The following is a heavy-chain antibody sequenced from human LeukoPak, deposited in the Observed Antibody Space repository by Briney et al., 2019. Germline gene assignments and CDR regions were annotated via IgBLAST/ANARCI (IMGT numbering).Heavy chain of an antibody. D-gene: IGHD1-26*01. Sequence: GRSLRLSCAASGFTFSSYGMHWVRQAPGKGLEWVAVISYDGSNKYYADSVKGRFTISRDNSKNTLYLQMNTLRAEDTAVYYCAKEWELHPFDYWGQGTLVTVSS. CDR3: AKEWELHPFDY. CDR1: GFTFSSYG. V-gene: IGHV3-30*18. CDR2: ISYDGSNK. J-gene: IGHJ4*02.